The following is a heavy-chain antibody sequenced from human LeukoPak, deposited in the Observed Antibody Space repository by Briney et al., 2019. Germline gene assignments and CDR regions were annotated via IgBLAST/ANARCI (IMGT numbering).Heavy chain of an antibody. CDR3: ARGLYDFWSGSGFDY. D-gene: IGHD3-3*01. V-gene: IGHV3-64*01. CDR2: ICSNGGST. Sequence: QSGGSLRLSCAASGFTFSSYGMHWVRQATGKGLEYVSAICSNGGSTYYANSVKGRFTISRDNSKNTLYLQMGSLRAEDMAVYYCARGLYDFWSGSGFDYWGQGTLVTVSS. J-gene: IGHJ4*02. CDR1: GFTFSSYG.